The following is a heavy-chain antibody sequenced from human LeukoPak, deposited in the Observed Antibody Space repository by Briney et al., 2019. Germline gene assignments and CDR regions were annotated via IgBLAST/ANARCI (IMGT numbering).Heavy chain of an antibody. CDR1: GGSISGYH. Sequence: PSETLSLTCNVSGGSISGYHWSWIRQPPGKGLEWLGYIYYSGSSNYNPSLKSRVSISLDTSQNQFSLRLTSLTAADTAVYYCASRTVGAIRGDYFDYWGQGTLVTVSS. CDR2: IYYSGSS. D-gene: IGHD1-26*01. CDR3: ASRTVGAIRGDYFDY. V-gene: IGHV4-59*01. J-gene: IGHJ4*02.